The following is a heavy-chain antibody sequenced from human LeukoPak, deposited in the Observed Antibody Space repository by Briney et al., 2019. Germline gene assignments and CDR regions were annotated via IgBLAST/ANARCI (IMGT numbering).Heavy chain of an antibody. Sequence: SETLSLTCTVSGGSISSSSYYWGWIRQPPGKGLEWIGSIYYSGSTYYNPSLKSRVTISVDTSKNQFSLKLSSVTAADTAVYYCATTGYSYGGEDYYYYYMDAWGKGTTVTVSS. CDR3: ATTGYSYGGEDYYYYYMDA. D-gene: IGHD5-18*01. V-gene: IGHV4-39*01. CDR2: IYYSGST. J-gene: IGHJ6*03. CDR1: GGSISSSSYY.